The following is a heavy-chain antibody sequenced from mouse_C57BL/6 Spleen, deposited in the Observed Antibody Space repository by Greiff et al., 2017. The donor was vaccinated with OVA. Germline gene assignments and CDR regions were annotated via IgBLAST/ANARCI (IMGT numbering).Heavy chain of an antibody. Sequence: EVKLQESGGGLVKPGGSLKLSCAASGFTFSDYGMHWVRQAPEKGLEWVAYISSGSSTIYYADTVKGRFTISRDNAKNTLLLQMTSLRSEDTAMYYCARGIYYYGSSPWYFDVWGTGTTVTVSS. D-gene: IGHD1-1*01. CDR3: ARGIYYYGSSPWYFDV. CDR1: GFTFSDYG. CDR2: ISSGSSTI. V-gene: IGHV5-17*01. J-gene: IGHJ1*03.